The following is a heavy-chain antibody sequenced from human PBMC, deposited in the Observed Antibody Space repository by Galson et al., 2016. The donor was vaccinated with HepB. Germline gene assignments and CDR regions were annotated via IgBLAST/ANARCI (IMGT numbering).Heavy chain of an antibody. CDR3: AKGDIMYGYPSFDY. V-gene: IGHV3-23*01. D-gene: IGHD3-9*01. CDR2: ISHSGDGA. J-gene: IGHJ4*02. CDR1: GFTFSTYA. Sequence: SLRLSCAASGFTFSTYAMTWVRQAPGKGLEWVSSISHSGDGAYHSDSVKGRFTISRDNSKKTLFLQMNSLRADDTAVYYCAKGDIMYGYPSFDYWGQGTLVTVSS.